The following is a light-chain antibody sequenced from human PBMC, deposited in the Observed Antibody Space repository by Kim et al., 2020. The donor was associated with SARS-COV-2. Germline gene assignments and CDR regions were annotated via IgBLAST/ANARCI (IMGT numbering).Light chain of an antibody. CDR2: GKN. J-gene: IGLJ2*01. V-gene: IGLV3-19*01. CDR1: SLRSYY. Sequence: VALGQTVRITCQGDSLRSYYATWYQQKPGQAPILVIYGKNNRPSGIPDRFAGSSSGNTASLTITGTQAGDEADYYCNSRDTNDNVVFGGGTKLTVL. CDR3: NSRDTNDNVV.